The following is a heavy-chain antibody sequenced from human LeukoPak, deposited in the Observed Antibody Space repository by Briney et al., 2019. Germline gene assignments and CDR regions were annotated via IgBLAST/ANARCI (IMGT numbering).Heavy chain of an antibody. CDR2: INHSGST. V-gene: IGHV4-34*01. J-gene: IGHJ4*02. D-gene: IGHD1-26*01. CDR1: GGSFSGYY. CDR3: ARGLVGATAGY. Sequence: SETLSLTCAVYGGSFSGYYWSWIRQPPGKGLEWIGEINHSGSTNYNPSLKSRVTISVDTSKNQFSLKLSSVTAADTAVYNCARGLVGATAGYWGQGTLVTVSS.